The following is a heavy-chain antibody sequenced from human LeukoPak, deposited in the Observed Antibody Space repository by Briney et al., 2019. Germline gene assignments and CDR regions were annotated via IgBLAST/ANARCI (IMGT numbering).Heavy chain of an antibody. Sequence: GWSLRRSCAASGFTFSSYRMCWFRQAPGKGLEWVSYISSTATSIYYADSVKGRFTVSRDNAKNSLYLQMNSLRAEDTAVYYCARDVTYHGGDWFDPWGQGTLVTVSS. J-gene: IGHJ5*02. CDR2: ISSTATSI. V-gene: IGHV3-48*04. CDR3: ARDVTYHGGDWFDP. D-gene: IGHD4-23*01. CDR1: GFTFSSYR.